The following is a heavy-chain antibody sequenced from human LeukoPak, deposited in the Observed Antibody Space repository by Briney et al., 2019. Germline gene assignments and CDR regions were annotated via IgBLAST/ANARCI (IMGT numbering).Heavy chain of an antibody. Sequence: ASVKVSCKASGYTFTSYGISWVRQAPGQGLEWMGWINPNSGGTNSAQKFQGRVTMTRGTSISTAYMELSRLRSDDTAVYYCARDKDSGGIQLWDPFDYWGQGTLVTVSS. CDR1: GYTFTSYG. CDR2: INPNSGGT. V-gene: IGHV1-2*02. J-gene: IGHJ4*02. D-gene: IGHD5-18*01. CDR3: ARDKDSGGIQLWDPFDY.